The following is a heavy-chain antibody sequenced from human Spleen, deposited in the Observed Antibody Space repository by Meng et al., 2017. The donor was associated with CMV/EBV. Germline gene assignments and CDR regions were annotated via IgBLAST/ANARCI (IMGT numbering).Heavy chain of an antibody. J-gene: IGHJ6*02. CDR2: ISGSGDAGSA. CDR1: GFTFSSYA. CDR3: AKVGDYYSYYALDV. Sequence: GESLKISCAASGFTFSSYAMSWVRQAPGKGLEWVSGISGSGDAGSAYYIDSVKDRFTISRDNSKNTLYLQMNSLRAEDTAVYYCAKVGDYYSYYALDVWGQGTSVTVSS. V-gene: IGHV3-23*01.